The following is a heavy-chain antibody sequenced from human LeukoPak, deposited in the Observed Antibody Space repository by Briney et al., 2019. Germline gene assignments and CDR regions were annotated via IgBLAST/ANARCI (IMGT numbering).Heavy chain of an antibody. Sequence: GGSLRLSCAASGFTFGNYWMHWVRQAPGKGLEWVSAISGSGGSTYYADSVKGRFTISRDNSKNTLYLQMKSLRAEDTAVYYCANRSFNSASGWYGVDYWGQGTLVTVSS. J-gene: IGHJ4*02. D-gene: IGHD6-19*01. CDR2: ISGSGGST. CDR1: GFTFGNYW. V-gene: IGHV3-23*01. CDR3: ANRSFNSASGWYGVDY.